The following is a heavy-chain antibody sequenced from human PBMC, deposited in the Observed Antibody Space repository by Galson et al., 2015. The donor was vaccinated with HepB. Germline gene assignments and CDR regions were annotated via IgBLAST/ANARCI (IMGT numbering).Heavy chain of an antibody. Sequence: PRLSCAASGFTFSSSPMSWVRQAPGKGLEWVAAISGPGDSTYYADSVKGRFTISRDNSKNTLYLLMNSLRVEDTAVYYCVRKPPGYSSSSVNFDYWGQGTRVTVSS. D-gene: IGHD6-6*01. CDR3: VRKPPGYSSSSVNFDY. J-gene: IGHJ4*02. CDR1: GFTFSSSP. V-gene: IGHV3-23*01. CDR2: ISGPGDST.